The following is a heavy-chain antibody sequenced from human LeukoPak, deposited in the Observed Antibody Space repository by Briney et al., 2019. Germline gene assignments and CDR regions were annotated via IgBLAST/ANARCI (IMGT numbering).Heavy chain of an antibody. V-gene: IGHV4-31*03. D-gene: IGHD3-10*01. CDR3: ARCSGNYYGSGSYTYYFDY. Sequence: SETLSLTCTVSGGSLSIGGYYWSWLPQHPGKGLEWLGYIYYSGSTYYNPSLKSRVTISVDTSKNQFSLKLSSVTAADTAVYYCARCSGNYYGSGSYTYYFDYWGQGTLVTVSS. J-gene: IGHJ4*02. CDR1: GGSLSIGGYY. CDR2: IYYSGST.